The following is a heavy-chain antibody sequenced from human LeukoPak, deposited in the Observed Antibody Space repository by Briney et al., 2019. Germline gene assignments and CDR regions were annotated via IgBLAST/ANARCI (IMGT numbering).Heavy chain of an antibody. V-gene: IGHV4-39*07. CDR2: IYYSGST. J-gene: IGHJ5*02. CDR3: ASLTPLGEVAGTISGS. CDR1: GGSISSSSYY. D-gene: IGHD6-19*01. Sequence: KPSETLSLTCTVSGGSISSSSYYWGWIRQPPGKGLEWIGSIYYSGSTYYNPSLKSRVTISVDTSKNQFSLKLSSVTAADTAVYYCASLTPLGEVAGTISGSWGQGTLVTVSS.